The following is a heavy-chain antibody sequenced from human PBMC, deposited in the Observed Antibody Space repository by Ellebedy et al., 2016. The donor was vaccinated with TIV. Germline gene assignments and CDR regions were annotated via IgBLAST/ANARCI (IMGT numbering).Heavy chain of an antibody. Sequence: GGSLRLXXAASGFTFDAYAMHWVRQAPGKGLEWVSGISWNSGSMGYADSVKGRFTISRDNAKNSLYLQMNSLRAEDSALYYCAKDRSGYSSGWNNWYFDLWGRGTLVTVSS. D-gene: IGHD6-19*01. CDR2: ISWNSGSM. CDR1: GFTFDAYA. CDR3: AKDRSGYSSGWNNWYFDL. V-gene: IGHV3-9*01. J-gene: IGHJ2*01.